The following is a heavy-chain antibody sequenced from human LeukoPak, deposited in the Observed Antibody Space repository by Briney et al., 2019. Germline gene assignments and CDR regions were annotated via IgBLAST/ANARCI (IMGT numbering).Heavy chain of an antibody. CDR2: INHSGST. Sequence: TPSETLSLTCAVYGGSFSGYYWSWIRQPPGKGLEWIGEINHSGSTNYNPSLKSRFTISVDTSKNQFSLKLSSVTAADTAVYYCARGSRYGSGRKYYYYYMDVWGKGTTVTVSS. CDR3: ARGSRYGSGRKYYYYYMDV. V-gene: IGHV4-34*01. J-gene: IGHJ6*03. CDR1: GGSFSGYY. D-gene: IGHD3-10*01.